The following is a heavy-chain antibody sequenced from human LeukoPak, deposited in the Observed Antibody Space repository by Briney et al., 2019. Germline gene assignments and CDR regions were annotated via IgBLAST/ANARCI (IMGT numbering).Heavy chain of an antibody. D-gene: IGHD2-2*01. CDR3: ARGMGEDIVVVPAAMYSFDY. CDR1: GGSITSSNW. J-gene: IGHJ4*02. CDR2: IYHSGST. V-gene: IGHV4-4*02. Sequence: SGTLSLTCAVSGGSITSSNWWSWVRQPPGKGLEWIGEIYHSGSTNYNPSLKSRVTISVDKSKNQFSLKLSSVTAADTAVYYCARGMGEDIVVVPAAMYSFDYWGQGTLVTVSS.